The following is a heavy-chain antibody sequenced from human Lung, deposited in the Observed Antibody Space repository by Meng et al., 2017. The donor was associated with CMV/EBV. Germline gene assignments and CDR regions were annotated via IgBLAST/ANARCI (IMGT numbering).Heavy chain of an antibody. D-gene: IGHD3-16*01. CDR1: GFTFSSYE. CDR3: ARDTGWDLHPYYFEY. CDR2: ISSSGSTI. Sequence: GESLKISCAASGFTFSSYEMNWVRQAPGKGLEWVSYISSSGSTIHYADSVKGRFTISRDNAKESLYLQMNSLRAEDTAIYYCARDTGWDLHPYYFEYWGQGQXVTVSS. J-gene: IGHJ4*02. V-gene: IGHV3-48*03.